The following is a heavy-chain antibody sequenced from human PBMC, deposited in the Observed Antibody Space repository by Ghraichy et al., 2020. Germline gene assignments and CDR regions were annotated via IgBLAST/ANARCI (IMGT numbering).Heavy chain of an antibody. CDR3: PRDWRVASTGPTYYYYGMDF. J-gene: IGHJ6*02. CDR2: IYYSGNT. V-gene: IGHV4-59*01. D-gene: IGHD1-1*01. CDR1: GGSISHYY. Sequence: SETLSLTCTVSGGSISHYYWNCIRQPPGKVLEWIGYIYYSGNTNYNPSLKSRVTISLKTSQNPFSLKLNSVTAADPAMSFCPRDWRVASTGPTYYYYGMDFWGQGTTVTVSS.